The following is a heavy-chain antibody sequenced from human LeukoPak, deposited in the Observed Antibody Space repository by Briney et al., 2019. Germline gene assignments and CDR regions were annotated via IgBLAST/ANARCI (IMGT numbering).Heavy chain of an antibody. Sequence: GGSLRLSCAASGFTFDDYGRHWVRQARGKGLEGVSGISWSRGTVVYADCVRGRYNIDRDNAKNSVYLQMNSLKAEDPALYYCAKGGYSSGWYGDHWGQGTLVTVSS. V-gene: IGHV3-9*01. CDR3: AKGGYSSGWYGDH. J-gene: IGHJ4*02. CDR2: ISWSRGTV. CDR1: GFTFDDYG. D-gene: IGHD6-19*01.